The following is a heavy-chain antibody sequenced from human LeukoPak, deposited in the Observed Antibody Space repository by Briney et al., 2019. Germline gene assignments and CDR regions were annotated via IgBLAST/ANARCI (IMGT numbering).Heavy chain of an antibody. CDR2: ISAYNGNT. CDR3: VRAMDPLDTFNYQYAMDV. J-gene: IGHJ6*02. Sequence: ASVKVSCKASGYTFSRYGISWVRQAPGQGLEWMGWISAYNGNTNYAQKLQGRVTMTTDTSTSRGYMELWSLRSDDTAVYYCVRAMDPLDTFNYQYAMDVWGQGTMVTVSS. V-gene: IGHV1-18*01. CDR1: GYTFSRYG. D-gene: IGHD5-24*01.